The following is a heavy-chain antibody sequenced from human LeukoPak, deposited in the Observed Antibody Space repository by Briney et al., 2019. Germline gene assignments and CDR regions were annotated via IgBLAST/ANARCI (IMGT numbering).Heavy chain of an antibody. J-gene: IGHJ3*02. Sequence: GGSLRLSCAASGFSVSDNYMTWVRQAPGKGLEWVSSIYSAGATHYAESVKGRFTISRDNSKNTLYLQMNSLRAEDMAVYYCARIEWERLGRAFDIWGQGTMVTVSS. CDR2: IYSAGAT. CDR1: GFSVSDNY. D-gene: IGHD1-26*01. CDR3: ARIEWERLGRAFDI. V-gene: IGHV3-53*01.